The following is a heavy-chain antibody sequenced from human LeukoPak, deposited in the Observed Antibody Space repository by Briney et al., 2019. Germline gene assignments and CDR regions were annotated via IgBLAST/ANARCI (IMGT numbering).Heavy chain of an antibody. J-gene: IGHJ3*02. CDR1: GYTFTGYY. Sequence: ASVTVSCKASGYTFTGYYMHWVRQAPGQGLEWMGWINPNSGGTNYAQKFQGRVTMTRDTSISTAYMELSRLRSDDTAVYYCARGAPRITMIVVVNDAFDIWGQGTMVTVSS. D-gene: IGHD3-22*01. V-gene: IGHV1-2*02. CDR2: INPNSGGT. CDR3: ARGAPRITMIVVVNDAFDI.